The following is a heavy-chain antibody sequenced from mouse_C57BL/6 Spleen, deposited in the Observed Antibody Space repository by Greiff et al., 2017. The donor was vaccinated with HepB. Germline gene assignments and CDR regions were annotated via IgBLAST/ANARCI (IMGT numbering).Heavy chain of an antibody. CDR2: IDPETGGT. J-gene: IGHJ2*01. V-gene: IGHV1-15*01. D-gene: IGHD4-1*01. CDR1: GYTFTDYE. Sequence: QVQLQQSGAELVRPGASVTLSCKASGYTFTDYEMHWVKQTPVHGLEWIGAIDPETGGTAYNQKFKGKSILTADKSSSTAYMELRSLTSEDSAVYYCTNWVTGSYFDYWGQGTTLTVSS. CDR3: TNWVTGSYFDY.